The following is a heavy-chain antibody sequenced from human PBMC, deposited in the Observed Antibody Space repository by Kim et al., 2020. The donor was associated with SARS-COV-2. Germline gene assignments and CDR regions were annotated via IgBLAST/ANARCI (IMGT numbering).Heavy chain of an antibody. CDR2: INHSGST. Sequence: SETLSLTCAVYGGSFSGYYWSWIRQPPGKGLEWIGEINHSGSTNYNPSLKSRVTISVDTSKNQFSLKLSSVTAADTAVYYCARGRVWFGELFDYWGQGTLVTVSS. CDR1: GGSFSGYY. J-gene: IGHJ4*02. CDR3: ARGRVWFGELFDY. D-gene: IGHD3-10*01. V-gene: IGHV4-34*01.